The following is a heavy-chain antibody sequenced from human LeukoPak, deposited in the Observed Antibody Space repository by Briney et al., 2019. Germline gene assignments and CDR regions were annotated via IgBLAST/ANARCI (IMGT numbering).Heavy chain of an antibody. D-gene: IGHD1-20*01. CDR1: GGTFSSYA. CDR2: IIPIFGTA. Sequence: ASVKVSCKASGGTFSSYAISWVRQAPGQGLEWMGGIIPIFGTANYAQKFQGRVTITTDESTSTAYMELSSLRSEDTAVYYCARGQRRLSNWNFDYWGQGTLVTVSS. J-gene: IGHJ4*02. V-gene: IGHV1-69*05. CDR3: ARGQRRLSNWNFDY.